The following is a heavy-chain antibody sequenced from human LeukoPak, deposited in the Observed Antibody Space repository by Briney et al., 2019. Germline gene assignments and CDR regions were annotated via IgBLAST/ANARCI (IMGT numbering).Heavy chain of an antibody. CDR2: IYYSGST. CDR1: GGSISSYY. Sequence: SETLSLTCTVSGGSISSYYWSWIRQPPGKGLEWIGYIYYSGSTNYNPSLKSRVTISVDTSKNQFSLKLSSVTAADTAVYYCARVSATDAFLDYWGQGTLVTVSS. J-gene: IGHJ4*02. D-gene: IGHD6-25*01. CDR3: ARVSATDAFLDY. V-gene: IGHV4-59*01.